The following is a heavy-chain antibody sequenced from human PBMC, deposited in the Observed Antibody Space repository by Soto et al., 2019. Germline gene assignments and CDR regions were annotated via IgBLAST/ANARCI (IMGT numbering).Heavy chain of an antibody. CDR2: IYWDDDK. CDR1: GFSLSTRGVG. V-gene: IGHV2-5*02. Sequence: QITLKESGPTLVKPTQSLTLTCTFSGFSLSTRGVGVGWIRQPPGKALEWLALIYWDDDKRHSPSLKSRLTITKYISENQVVLTMTNMDPVDTATYYCARDSSANYGFDYWGQGTLVPVSS. D-gene: IGHD3-22*01. J-gene: IGHJ4*02. CDR3: ARDSSANYGFDY.